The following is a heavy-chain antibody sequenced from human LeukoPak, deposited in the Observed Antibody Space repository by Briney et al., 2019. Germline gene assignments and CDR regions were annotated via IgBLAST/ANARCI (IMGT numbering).Heavy chain of an antibody. Sequence: SETLSLPCSFSGGPLTRYYWSWIRQPPGKGLEWIGYISDGGSTNYIPSLKSRVSISVDTSKNQFSLKLSSVTAADTAVYFCARASTTFDDWGQGTLVTVSS. D-gene: IGHD1-14*01. J-gene: IGHJ4*02. CDR3: ARASTTFDD. CDR2: ISDGGST. V-gene: IGHV4-59*01. CDR1: GGPLTRYY.